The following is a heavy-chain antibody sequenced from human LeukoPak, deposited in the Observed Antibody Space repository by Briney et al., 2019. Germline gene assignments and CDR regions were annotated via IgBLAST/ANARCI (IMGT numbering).Heavy chain of an antibody. CDR3: TRGAGWLIDY. Sequence: SETLSLTCTVSDDSISDYYRGWIRQPSGKGLEWIGYFHNSGTSTYNPSLKSRVTISADTSKNQFSLKLNSLTTADTAVYYCTRGAGWLIDYWGQGILVTVSS. CDR1: DDSISDYY. D-gene: IGHD3-16*01. V-gene: IGHV4-59*01. CDR2: FHNSGTS. J-gene: IGHJ4*02.